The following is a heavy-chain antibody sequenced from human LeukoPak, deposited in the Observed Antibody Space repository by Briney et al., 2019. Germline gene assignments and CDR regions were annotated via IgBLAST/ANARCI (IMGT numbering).Heavy chain of an antibody. V-gene: IGHV3-49*03. Sequence: PGRSLRLSCTASGFTFGDYAMSWFRQAPGKGLEWVGFIRSKAYGGTTEYAASVKGRFTISRDDSKSIAYLQMNSLKTEDTAVYYCTRDRLEIWFGELTPDAFDIWGQGTMVTVSS. CDR2: IRSKAYGGTT. D-gene: IGHD3-10*01. CDR1: GFTFGDYA. CDR3: TRDRLEIWFGELTPDAFDI. J-gene: IGHJ3*02.